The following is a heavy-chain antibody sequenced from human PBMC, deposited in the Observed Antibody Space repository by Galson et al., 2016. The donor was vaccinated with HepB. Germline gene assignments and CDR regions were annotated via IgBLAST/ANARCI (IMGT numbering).Heavy chain of an antibody. Sequence: SVKVSCKASGYTFTDYHIHWARQAPGQGLEWMGWINPHSGNTNYAQNFQIRATMTTDTSTSTAYMELGRLRFDDTAVYYCARGIQSWNSLMFYYYYYMDVWGTGTTVTVSS. CDR3: ARGIQSWNSLMFYYYYYMDV. CDR2: INPHSGNT. CDR1: GYTFTDYH. V-gene: IGHV1-2*02. D-gene: IGHD1-7*01. J-gene: IGHJ6*03.